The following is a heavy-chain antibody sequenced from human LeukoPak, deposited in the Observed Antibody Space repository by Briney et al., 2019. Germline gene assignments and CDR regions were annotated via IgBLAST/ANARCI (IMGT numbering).Heavy chain of an antibody. D-gene: IGHD5-18*01. CDR2: IYYSGST. CDR3: ARTVDTAMVTYYYYYMDV. J-gene: IGHJ6*03. Sequence: SETLSLTCTVSGGSISSYYWSWIRQPPGKGLEWIGYIYYSGSTNYNPSLKSRVTISVDTSKNQFSLKLSSVTAADTAVYYCARTVDTAMVTYYYYYMDVWGKGTTVTVSS. CDR1: GGSISSYY. V-gene: IGHV4-59*01.